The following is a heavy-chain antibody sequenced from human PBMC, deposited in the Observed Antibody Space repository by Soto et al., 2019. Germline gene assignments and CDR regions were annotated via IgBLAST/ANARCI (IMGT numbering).Heavy chain of an antibody. V-gene: IGHV3-33*06. CDR3: AKIYERYCG. CDR1: GFTFSSYG. D-gene: IGHD2-21*01. J-gene: IGHJ4*02. CDR2: IWYDGNNK. Sequence: GGSLRLSCSASGFTFSSYGMHWVRQAPGKGLEWVAVIWYDGNNKYYADSVKGRFTISRDNSKNTLYLQMNSLRAEDTAVYYSAKIYERYCGWGQGTLVTVSS.